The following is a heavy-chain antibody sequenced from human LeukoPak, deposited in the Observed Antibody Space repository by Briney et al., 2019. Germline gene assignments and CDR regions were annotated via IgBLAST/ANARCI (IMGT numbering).Heavy chain of an antibody. Sequence: PGGSLRLSCAPSVFTFSSYGMHWVRQAPGKGLEWVAVIWYDGSNKYYADSVKGRFTISRDNSKNTLYLQMNSLRAEDTAVYYCAKDLRGYSYGSDVLDYWGQGTLVTVSS. CDR2: IWYDGSNK. D-gene: IGHD5-18*01. V-gene: IGHV3-33*06. J-gene: IGHJ4*02. CDR3: AKDLRGYSYGSDVLDY. CDR1: VFTFSSYG.